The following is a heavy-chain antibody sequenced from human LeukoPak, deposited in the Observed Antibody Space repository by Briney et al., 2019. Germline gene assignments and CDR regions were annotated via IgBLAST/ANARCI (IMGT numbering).Heavy chain of an antibody. Sequence: ASVKVSCKASGYTFTGYYMHWVRRAPGQGLEWMGWINPNSGGTNYAQKFQGRVTMTRDTSISTAYMELSRLRSDDTAVYYCARTAPIAAAGTGWFDPWGQGTLVTVSS. CDR3: ARTAPIAAAGTGWFDP. CDR2: INPNSGGT. V-gene: IGHV1-2*02. D-gene: IGHD6-13*01. J-gene: IGHJ5*02. CDR1: GYTFTGYY.